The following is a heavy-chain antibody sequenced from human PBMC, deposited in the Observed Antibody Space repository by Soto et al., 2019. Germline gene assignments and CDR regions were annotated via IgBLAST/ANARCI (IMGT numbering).Heavy chain of an antibody. CDR1: GGTFSSYA. Sequence: ASVKVSCKASGGTFSSYAISWVRQAPGQGLEWMGRIIPILGIANYAQKFQGRVTITADKSTSTAYMELSSLRSEDTTVYYCAVYITGNVDTAMVHFDYWGQGTLVTVSS. CDR2: IIPILGIA. D-gene: IGHD5-18*01. V-gene: IGHV1-69*04. J-gene: IGHJ4*02. CDR3: AVYITGNVDTAMVHFDY.